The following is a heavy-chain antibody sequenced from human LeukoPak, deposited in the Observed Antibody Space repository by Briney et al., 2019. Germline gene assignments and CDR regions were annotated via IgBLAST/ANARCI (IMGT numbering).Heavy chain of an antibody. D-gene: IGHD6-13*01. J-gene: IGHJ4*02. Sequence: GASVKGSCKASGGTFSSYTISWVRQAPGQGLEWMGRIIPILGIANYAQKFQGRVTITADKSTSTAYMELSSLRSEDTAVYYCARVWSSSWLPFDYWGQGTLVTVSS. CDR3: ARVWSSSWLPFDY. CDR2: IIPILGIA. V-gene: IGHV1-69*02. CDR1: GGTFSSYT.